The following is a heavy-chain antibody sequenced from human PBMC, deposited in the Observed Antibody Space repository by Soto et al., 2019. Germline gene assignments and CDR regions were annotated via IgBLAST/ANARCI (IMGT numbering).Heavy chain of an antibody. CDR2: VSAYDGAT. J-gene: IGHJ4*02. CDR1: GYVFTGWG. D-gene: IGHD5-12*01. V-gene: IGHV1-18*01. CDR3: ARDSPIGSTFSGYDAIDY. Sequence: ASVKVSCKASGYVFTGWGISWVRQVPGQGLEWVGWVSAYDGATRSSEKLQGRISVTRDKSTSTVYMDLTNLRSDDAAVYYCARDSPIGSTFSGYDAIDYWGQGTLVTVSS.